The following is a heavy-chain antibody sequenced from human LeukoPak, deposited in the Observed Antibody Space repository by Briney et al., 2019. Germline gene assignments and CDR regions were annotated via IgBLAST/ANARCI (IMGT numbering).Heavy chain of an antibody. CDR1: GGSFSGYY. V-gene: IGHV4-34*01. CDR3: ARVSSNSSSWYLDY. D-gene: IGHD6-13*01. CDR2: INHSGST. Sequence: SETLSLTCAVYGGSFSGYYWSWIRQPQGKGLEWIGEINHSGSTNYNPSLKSRVTISVDTSKNQFSLKLSSVTAADTAVYYCARVSSNSSSWYLDYWGQGTLVTVSS. J-gene: IGHJ4*02.